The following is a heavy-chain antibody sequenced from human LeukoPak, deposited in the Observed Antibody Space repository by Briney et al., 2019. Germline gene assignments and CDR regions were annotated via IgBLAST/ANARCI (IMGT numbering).Heavy chain of an antibody. CDR2: IYYSGST. CDR1: AGSISSGGYY. Sequence: SQTLSLTCTVSAGSISSGGYYWSWIRQHPGKGLEWIGYIYYSGSTYYNPSLKSRVTISVDTSKNQFSLKLSSVTAADTAVYYCARHSSSWYWFDPWGQGTLVTVSS. CDR3: ARHSSSWYWFDP. D-gene: IGHD6-13*01. J-gene: IGHJ5*02. V-gene: IGHV4-31*03.